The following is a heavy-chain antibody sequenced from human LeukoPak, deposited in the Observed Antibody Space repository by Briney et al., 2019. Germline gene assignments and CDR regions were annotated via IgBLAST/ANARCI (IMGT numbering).Heavy chain of an antibody. Sequence: GGSLRLSCAASGFTFSSYGMHWVRQAPGKGLEWVAVISYDGSNKYYADSVKGRFTISRDNSKNTLYLQMNSLRAEDTAVYYCAYGGGFFDYWGQGTLVTVSS. CDR2: ISYDGSNK. J-gene: IGHJ4*02. D-gene: IGHD4-23*01. V-gene: IGHV3-30*03. CDR3: AYGGGFFDY. CDR1: GFTFSSYG.